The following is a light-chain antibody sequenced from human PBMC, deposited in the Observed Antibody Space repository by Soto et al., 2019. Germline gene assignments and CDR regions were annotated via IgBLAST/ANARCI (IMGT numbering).Light chain of an antibody. CDR2: GAS. V-gene: IGKV3-20*01. CDR3: QQYGSSPRT. Sequence: EIVLTQSPGTLSLSPGERATLSCRASQSVRSSYVAWYQQKPGQGPRLLIYGASSRATGIPDRFSGSGSGTDFTLTISRLEPEDFAMYYCQQYGSSPRTFGQGTKVDIK. CDR1: QSVRSSY. J-gene: IGKJ1*01.